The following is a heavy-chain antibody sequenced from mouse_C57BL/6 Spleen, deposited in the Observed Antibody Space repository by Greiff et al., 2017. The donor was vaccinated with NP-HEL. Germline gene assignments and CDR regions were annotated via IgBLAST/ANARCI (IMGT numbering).Heavy chain of an antibody. CDR1: GYTFTSYW. D-gene: IGHD2-3*01. Sequence: VQLQQPGAELVKPGASVKMSCRASGYTFTSYWITWVKQRPVQGLEWIGDIYPGSGSTNYNEKFKSKATLTVDTSSSTAYMQLSSLTSEDSAVYYCAADGYYTSFAYWGQGTLVTVSA. CDR3: AADGYYTSFAY. V-gene: IGHV1-55*01. CDR2: IYPGSGST. J-gene: IGHJ3*01.